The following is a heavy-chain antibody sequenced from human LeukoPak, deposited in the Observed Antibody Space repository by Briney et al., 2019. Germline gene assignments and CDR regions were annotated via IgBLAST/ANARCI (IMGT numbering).Heavy chain of an antibody. Sequence: SETLSLTCTVPGGSISSYYWSWIRQPPGKGLEWIGYIYYSGSTNYNPSLKSRVTISVDTSKNQFSLKLSSVTAADTAVYYCARDLPPTKYYDYVWGSYRPHGSGWFDPWGQGTLVTVSS. V-gene: IGHV4-59*01. D-gene: IGHD3-16*02. J-gene: IGHJ5*02. CDR3: ARDLPPTKYYDYVWGSYRPHGSGWFDP. CDR1: GGSISSYY. CDR2: IYYSGST.